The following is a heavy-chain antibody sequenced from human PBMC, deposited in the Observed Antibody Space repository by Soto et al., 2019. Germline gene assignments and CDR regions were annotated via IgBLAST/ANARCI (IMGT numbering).Heavy chain of an antibody. J-gene: IGHJ4*02. Sequence: QVQLVESGGGVVQPGRSLRLSCAASGFTFSSYGMHWVRQAPGKGLVWVAVISYDGSNKYYADSVRGRFTISRDNSKNTLYLQMNSLRDEDTAVYYCAKGSATGYWGQGTLVTVSS. CDR3: AKGSATGY. D-gene: IGHD2-15*01. CDR2: ISYDGSNK. V-gene: IGHV3-30*18. CDR1: GFTFSSYG.